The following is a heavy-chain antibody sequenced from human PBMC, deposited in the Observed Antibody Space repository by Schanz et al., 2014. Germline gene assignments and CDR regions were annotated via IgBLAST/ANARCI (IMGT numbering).Heavy chain of an antibody. D-gene: IGHD2-8*02. V-gene: IGHV3-23*01. CDR2: ISSGGGST. CDR3: AKSLESCPGGRCSRGYFDY. Sequence: EVQLLESGGGLVQPGGSLRLSCAASGFSFSSYAMGWVRQARGKGLEWVSSISSGGGSTYYADSVKGRFTISRDNFKGALYLQMSSLRAEDTAVYYCAKSLESCPGGRCSRGYFDYWGQGTLVTVSS. J-gene: IGHJ4*02. CDR1: GFSFSSYA.